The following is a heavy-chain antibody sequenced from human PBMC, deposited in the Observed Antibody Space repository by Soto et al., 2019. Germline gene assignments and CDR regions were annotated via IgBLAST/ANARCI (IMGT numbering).Heavy chain of an antibody. Sequence: QVQLVQSGAEVKKPGSSVKVSCKASGGTFNVYTIIWVRQAPGQGLEWMGRIIPMLAITNYAQRLQGRVTLTADTSTTTAYMELRSLTSADTAVYYCALGSWSGETFDIWGQGTLVTVSS. J-gene: IGHJ3*02. V-gene: IGHV1-69*02. CDR3: ALGSWSGETFDI. D-gene: IGHD6-13*01. CDR1: GGTFNVYT. CDR2: IIPMLAIT.